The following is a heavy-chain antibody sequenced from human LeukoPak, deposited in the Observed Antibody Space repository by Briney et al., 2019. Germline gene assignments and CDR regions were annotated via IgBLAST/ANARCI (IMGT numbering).Heavy chain of an antibody. CDR1: GFPFSSFG. CDR2: ISYDGSNK. D-gene: IGHD2-15*01. V-gene: IGHV3-30*19. J-gene: IGHJ3*02. Sequence: GGSLRLSCAVSGFPFSSFGMHWVRQAPGKGLEWVAVISYDGSNKYYADSVKGRFTISRDNSKNTLYLRMNSLRAEDTAVYYCARDRFAAPGAFDIWGQGTMVTVSS. CDR3: ARDRFAAPGAFDI.